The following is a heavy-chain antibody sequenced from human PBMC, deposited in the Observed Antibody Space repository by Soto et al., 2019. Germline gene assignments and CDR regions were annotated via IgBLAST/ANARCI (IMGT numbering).Heavy chain of an antibody. CDR3: ARDQMYYDFWSGPSSGAFDI. D-gene: IGHD3-3*01. CDR1: GFTFSSYG. CDR2: IWYDGSNK. V-gene: IGHV3-33*01. Sequence: GGSLRLSCAASGFTFSSYGMHWVRQAPGKGLEWVAVIWYDGSNKYYADSVKGRFTISRDNSKNTLYLQMNSLRAEDTAVYYCARDQMYYDFWSGPSSGAFDIWGQGTMVTVSS. J-gene: IGHJ3*02.